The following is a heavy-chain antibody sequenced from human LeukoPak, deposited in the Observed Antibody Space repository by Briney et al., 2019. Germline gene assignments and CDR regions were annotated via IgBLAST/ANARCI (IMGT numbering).Heavy chain of an antibody. CDR2: INPSGDPT. Sequence: GASVKVSCKASGYTFTGYYMHWVRQAPGQGLEWMGWINPSGDPTTYAQKFQGRVTMTSDMSTSTVYMELSSLRSEDTAVYYCARSSGYYSSLFYMHVWGKGTTVTVSS. D-gene: IGHD3-22*01. V-gene: IGHV1-46*01. CDR1: GYTFTGYY. J-gene: IGHJ6*03. CDR3: ARSSGYYSSLFYMHV.